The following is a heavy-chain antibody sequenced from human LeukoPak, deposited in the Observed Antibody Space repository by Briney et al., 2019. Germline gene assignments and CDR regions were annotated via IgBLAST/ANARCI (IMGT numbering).Heavy chain of an antibody. V-gene: IGHV4-61*02. J-gene: IGHJ6*03. D-gene: IGHD7-27*01. CDR1: GGSISSGSYY. CDR2: IYTSGST. Sequence: SQTLSLTCTVSGGSISSGSYYWSWIRQPAGKGLEWIGRIYTSGSTNYNPSLKGRVTISVDTSKNQFSLKLSSVTAADTAVYYCARGNWGSWYYYYMDVWGKGTTVTVSS. CDR3: ARGNWGSWYYYYMDV.